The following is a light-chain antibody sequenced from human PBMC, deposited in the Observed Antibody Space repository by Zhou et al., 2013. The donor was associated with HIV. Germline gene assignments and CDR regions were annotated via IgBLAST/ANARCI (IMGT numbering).Light chain of an antibody. V-gene: IGKV1-13*02. CDR1: QGISSA. J-gene: IGKJ4*01. CDR2: DAS. CDR3: QQFNSYPLT. Sequence: GDRVTITCRASQGISSALAWYQQRPGKPPKLLMYDASTLESGVPSRFSGSGSGTDFTLTISSLQPEDFASYYCQQFNSYPLTFGGGTKVEIK.